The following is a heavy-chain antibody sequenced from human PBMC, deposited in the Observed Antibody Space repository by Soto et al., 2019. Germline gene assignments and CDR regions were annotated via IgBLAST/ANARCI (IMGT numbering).Heavy chain of an antibody. J-gene: IGHJ6*02. CDR2: INAGNGNT. CDR3: AREGVAPYYYYGMDV. CDR1: GYTFTSYA. Sequence: ASVKVSCKASGYTFTSYAIHWVRPAPGQRLEWMGWINAGNGNTKYSQKFQDRVTMTTDTSTSTVYMELRSLRSDDTTVYYCAREGVAPYYYYGMDVWGQGTPVTVSS. D-gene: IGHD5-12*01. V-gene: IGHV1-3*01.